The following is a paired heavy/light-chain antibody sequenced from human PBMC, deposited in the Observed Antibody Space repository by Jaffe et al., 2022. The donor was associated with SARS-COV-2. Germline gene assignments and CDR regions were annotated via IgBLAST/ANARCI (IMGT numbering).Light chain of an antibody. CDR1: QSVSSNY. V-gene: IGKV3-20*01. Sequence: EIVLTQSPGTLSLSPGERATLSCRASQSVSSNYLAWYQQKPGRAPRLLIYGASSRATGIPDRFSGSGSGTDFTLTISRLEPEDFAVYYCQQYGSSPYTFGQGTKLEIK. J-gene: IGKJ2*01. CDR3: QQYGSSPYT. CDR2: GAS.
Heavy chain of an antibody. CDR2: INAGSGNT. V-gene: IGHV1-3*01. CDR3: ARDPGVWFGCMDV. CDR1: GYTFISYA. J-gene: IGHJ6*02. D-gene: IGHD3-10*01. Sequence: QVQLVQSGAEVKKPGASVKVSCKASGYTFISYAIQWVRQAPGQRLEWMGWINAGSGNTKYSQKFQGRVSITRDTSANTAYMELSSLRSEDTAVYYCARDPGVWFGCMDVWGQGTMVSVSS.